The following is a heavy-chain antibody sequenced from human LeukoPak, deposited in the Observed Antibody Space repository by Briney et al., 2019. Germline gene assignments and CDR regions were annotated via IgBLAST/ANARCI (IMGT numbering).Heavy chain of an antibody. CDR1: GFTFSSYG. J-gene: IGHJ4*02. Sequence: GGSLRLSCAASGFTFSSYGMHWVRQAPGKGLEWVAVISYDGSNKYYADSVKGRFTISRDNSKNTLYLQMNSLRAEDTAVYYCAKTPVWGRLDYWGQGTLVTVSS. CDR3: AKTPVWGRLDY. V-gene: IGHV3-30*18. D-gene: IGHD3-16*01. CDR2: ISYDGSNK.